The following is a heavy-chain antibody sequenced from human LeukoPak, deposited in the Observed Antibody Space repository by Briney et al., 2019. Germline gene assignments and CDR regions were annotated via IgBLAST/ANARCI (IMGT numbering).Heavy chain of an antibody. D-gene: IGHD1-26*01. J-gene: IGHJ4*02. Sequence: PSETLSLTCTVSGGSISSYYWRWIRQPPGKGLEWIGYIYYSGSTNYNPSLKSRVTISVDTSKNQFSLKLSSVTAADTAVYYCARLGAMVDYWGQGTLVTVSS. CDR1: GGSISSYY. V-gene: IGHV4-59*08. CDR2: IYYSGST. CDR3: ARLGAMVDY.